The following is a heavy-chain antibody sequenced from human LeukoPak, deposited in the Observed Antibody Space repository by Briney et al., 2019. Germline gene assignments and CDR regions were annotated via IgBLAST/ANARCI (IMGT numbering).Heavy chain of an antibody. V-gene: IGHV1-2*02. J-gene: IGHJ6*03. D-gene: IGHD1-26*01. CDR1: GYTFSGYY. CDR2: INPNSGDT. CDR3: AGPRAATYYYYYMDV. Sequence: GASVKVSCKASGYTFSGYYIHWVRQAPGQGLEWMGWINPNSGDTHYAQKFQGRVTMTRDTSISTAYMELSRLRSDDAAVYYCAGPRAATYYYYYMDVWGKGTTVTVSS.